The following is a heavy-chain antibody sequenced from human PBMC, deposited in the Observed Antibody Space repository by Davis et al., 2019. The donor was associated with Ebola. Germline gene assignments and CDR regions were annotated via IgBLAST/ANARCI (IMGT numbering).Heavy chain of an antibody. CDR3: ARLPMITFGGVIVPPVDY. CDR2: INTNPGNP. CDR1: GYTFTSYA. Sequence: ASVTVSCKASGYTFTSYAMNWVRQAPGQGLEWLGWINTNPGNPTYAQGFTGRFVFSLDTSVSTAYLQISSLKAEDTAVYYCARLPMITFGGVIVPPVDYWGQGTLVTVSS. J-gene: IGHJ4*02. V-gene: IGHV7-4-1*02. D-gene: IGHD3-16*02.